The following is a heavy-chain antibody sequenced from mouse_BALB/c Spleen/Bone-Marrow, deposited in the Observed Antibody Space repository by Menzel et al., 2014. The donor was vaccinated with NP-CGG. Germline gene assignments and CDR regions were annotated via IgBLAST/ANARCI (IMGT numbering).Heavy chain of an antibody. CDR2: IDPANGNT. Sequence: VQLQQSGAELVKPGASVKLSCTASGFNIKDTYMHWVKQRPEQGLEWIGRIDPANGNTKYDPKSQGKATITADTSPNTAYLQLSSLTSEDTAVYYCAMYYYGSSLFAYWGQGTLVTVSA. J-gene: IGHJ3*01. D-gene: IGHD1-1*01. CDR3: AMYYYGSSLFAY. V-gene: IGHV14-3*02. CDR1: GFNIKDTY.